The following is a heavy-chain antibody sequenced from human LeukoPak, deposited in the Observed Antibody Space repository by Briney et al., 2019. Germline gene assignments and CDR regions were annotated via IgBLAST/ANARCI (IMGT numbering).Heavy chain of an antibody. CDR2: IRSKANSYAT. J-gene: IGHJ4*02. CDR1: GFTFSGSA. Sequence: GGSLRLSCAASGFTFSGSAMHWVRQASGKGREWVGRIRSKANSYATAYAASVKGRFTISRDDSKNTAYLRMNSLKTEDTAVYYCTRHSKDAIFGVVSNYWGQGTLVTVSS. CDR3: TRHSKDAIFGVVSNY. V-gene: IGHV3-73*01. D-gene: IGHD3-3*01.